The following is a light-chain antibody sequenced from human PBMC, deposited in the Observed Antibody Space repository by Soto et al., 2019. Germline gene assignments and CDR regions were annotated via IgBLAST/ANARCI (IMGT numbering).Light chain of an antibody. CDR3: SSYRSSSAPYV. V-gene: IGLV2-14*03. J-gene: IGLJ1*01. CDR2: EVS. CDR1: SSDIGAYNY. Sequence: QSVLTQPASVSGSPGQSITISCTGTSSDIGAYNYVSWYQQHPDKAPQLLISEVSNRPSGVSNRFSGSKSGNTASLTISGLQAEDEADYYCSSYRSSSAPYVFGTGTKVTVL.